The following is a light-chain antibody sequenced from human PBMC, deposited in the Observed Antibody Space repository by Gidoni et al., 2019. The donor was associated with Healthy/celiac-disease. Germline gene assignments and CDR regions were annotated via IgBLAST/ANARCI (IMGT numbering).Light chain of an antibody. CDR1: QGISSY. CDR2: AAS. J-gene: IGKJ5*01. Sequence: DIQLTQSPSFLSASVGDRVTITCRASQGISSYLAWYQQKPGKAPKLLIYAASTLQSGVPSRFSGSGSGTEFTLTISSLQPEDFATYSCQQLNSYPRAFGQGTRLEI. CDR3: QQLNSYPRA. V-gene: IGKV1-9*01.